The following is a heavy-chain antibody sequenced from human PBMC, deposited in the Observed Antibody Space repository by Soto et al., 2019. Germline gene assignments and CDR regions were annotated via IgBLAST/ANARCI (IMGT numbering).Heavy chain of an antibody. CDR2: IYSGGST. CDR1: GFTFSNFG. D-gene: IGHD3-22*01. Sequence: GGSLRLSCAASGFTFSNFGMHWVRQAPGKGLEWVAVIYSGGSTYYADSVKGRFTISRDNSKNTLYLQMNSLRAEDTAVYYCARVSNYYDSSGYYPDAFDIWGQGTMVTVSS. J-gene: IGHJ3*02. CDR3: ARVSNYYDSSGYYPDAFDI. V-gene: IGHV3-NL1*01.